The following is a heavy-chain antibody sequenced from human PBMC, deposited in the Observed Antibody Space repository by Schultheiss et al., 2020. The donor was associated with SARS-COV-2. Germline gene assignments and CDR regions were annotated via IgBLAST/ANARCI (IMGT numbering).Heavy chain of an antibody. D-gene: IGHD2-15*01. CDR1: GFTFSSYA. V-gene: IGHV3-30-3*01. Sequence: GESLKISCAASGFTFSSYAMHWVRQAPGKGLEWVAVISYDGSNKYYLDSVKGRFTISRDSSKNTVDLQMSSLTADDTAVYHCAREGYTSGRCGIFDKWGQGTLVTVSS. J-gene: IGHJ4*02. CDR2: ISYDGSNK. CDR3: AREGYTSGRCGIFDK.